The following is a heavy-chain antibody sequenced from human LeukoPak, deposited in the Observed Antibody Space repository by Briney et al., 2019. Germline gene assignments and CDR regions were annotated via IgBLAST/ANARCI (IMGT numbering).Heavy chain of an antibody. CDR2: IYYTGST. CDR3: ARGGAGYSDSSSYYKRPTHFDY. CDR1: GDSISSASFY. Sequence: SETLSLTCTVSGDSISSASFYWGWIRQPPGKGLEWIGSIYYTGSTYYNPFLNSRVTISVDPSQNQFSLKLTSATVADTALYYCARGGAGYSDSSSYYKRPTHFDYWGQGTLVPVSS. V-gene: IGHV4-39*01. J-gene: IGHJ4*02. D-gene: IGHD3-22*01.